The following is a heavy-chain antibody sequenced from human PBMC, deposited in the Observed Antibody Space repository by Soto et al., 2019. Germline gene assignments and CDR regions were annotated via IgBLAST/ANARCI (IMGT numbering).Heavy chain of an antibody. CDR2: ISYSGNT. J-gene: IGHJ4*02. CDR3: ARAPMVLTRSYCDS. D-gene: IGHD2-8*01. V-gene: IGHV4-59*01. CDR1: GGSISNFY. Sequence: PSLTCTVSGGSISNFYWSWIRQPPGKGLEWIGYISYSGNTNYNPSLKSRVSISVDTSKNQFSLNLTSVSSADTAVYYCARAPMVLTRSYCDSWGQGTPVTVSS.